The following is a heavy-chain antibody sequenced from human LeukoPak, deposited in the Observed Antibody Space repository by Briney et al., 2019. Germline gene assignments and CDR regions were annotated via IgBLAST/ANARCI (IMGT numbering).Heavy chain of an antibody. CDR3: ARGLRLLRNWFDP. CDR1: GFTFSSYS. V-gene: IGHV3-21*01. Sequence: GGSLRLSCAASGFTFSSYSMNWVRQAPGKGLEWVSSISSSSSYIYYADSVKGRFTISRDNAKNSLYLQMNSLRAEDTAVYYCARGLRLLRNWFDPWGQGTLVTVSS. D-gene: IGHD5/OR15-5a*01. J-gene: IGHJ5*02. CDR2: ISSSSSYI.